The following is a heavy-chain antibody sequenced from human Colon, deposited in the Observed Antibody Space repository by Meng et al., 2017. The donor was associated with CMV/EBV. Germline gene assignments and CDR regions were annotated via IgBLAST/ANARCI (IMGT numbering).Heavy chain of an antibody. D-gene: IGHD3-16*01. CDR1: GYTFTSYG. CDR3: ARWGPIKYYFDY. CDR2: ISGYNGNT. V-gene: IGHV1-18*01. Sequence: SCKASGYTFTSYGIGWVRQAPGQGLEWMGWISGYNGNTAYAQNLQGRVTMTTDTSTTTAYMELRSLRSDDTAVYYCARWGPIKYYFDYWGPGTLVTVSS. J-gene: IGHJ4*02.